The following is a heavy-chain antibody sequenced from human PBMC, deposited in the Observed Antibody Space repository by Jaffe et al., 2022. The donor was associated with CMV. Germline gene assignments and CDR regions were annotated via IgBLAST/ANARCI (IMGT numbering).Heavy chain of an antibody. V-gene: IGHV3-7*01. J-gene: IGHJ3*02. CDR1: GFTFSSYW. Sequence: EVQLVESGGGLVQPGGSLRLSCAASGFTFSSYWMSWVRQAPGKGLEWVANIKQDGSEKYYVDSVKGRFTISRDNAKNSLYLQMNSLRAEDTAVYYCARFNAGADGAFDIWGQGTMVTVSS. D-gene: IGHD1-26*01. CDR2: IKQDGSEK. CDR3: ARFNAGADGAFDI.